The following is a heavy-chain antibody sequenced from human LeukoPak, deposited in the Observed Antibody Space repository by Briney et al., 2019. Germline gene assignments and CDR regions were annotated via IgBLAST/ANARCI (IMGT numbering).Heavy chain of an antibody. V-gene: IGHV4-59*01. D-gene: IGHD3-3*01. CDR2: IYYSGST. Sequence: SETLSLTCTVSGGSISNKYWSWIRQPPGKGLEWIWYIYYSGSTNYNPSLKSRVTISVGTSKNQFSLKLSSVTAADTAVYYCARVWSGYRYNHFDYWGQGTLVTVSS. CDR3: ARVWSGYRYNHFDY. J-gene: IGHJ4*02. CDR1: GGSISNKY.